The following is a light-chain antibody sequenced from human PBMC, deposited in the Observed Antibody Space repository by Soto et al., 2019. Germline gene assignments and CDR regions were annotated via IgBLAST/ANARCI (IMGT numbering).Light chain of an antibody. CDR1: KLGDKY. J-gene: IGLJ2*01. Sequence: SYELTQPPSVSLSPGQTATITCSGYKLGDKYTCWYQQKPGQSPVLAIYENDKRPSGIPERFSGSNSGNTATLTIRGIQAIDEADYYCQTWDSSTYVVFGGGTKVTVL. CDR2: END. CDR3: QTWDSSTYVV. V-gene: IGLV3-1*01.